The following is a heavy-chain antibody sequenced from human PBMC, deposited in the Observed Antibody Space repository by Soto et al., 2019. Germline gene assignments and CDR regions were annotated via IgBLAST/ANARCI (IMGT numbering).Heavy chain of an antibody. Sequence: ASVKVSCKASGGTFSSNPISWMRQAPGQGLEWMGGTIPTFGAGSYAQRFQGRLTITADKSTNTAYMELSSLRPEDTAVYYCARRQTSGYNRYFDSWGQGTLVTVSS. CDR2: TIPTFGAG. J-gene: IGHJ4*02. CDR3: ARRQTSGYNRYFDS. D-gene: IGHD5-12*01. CDR1: GGTFSSNP. V-gene: IGHV1-69*06.